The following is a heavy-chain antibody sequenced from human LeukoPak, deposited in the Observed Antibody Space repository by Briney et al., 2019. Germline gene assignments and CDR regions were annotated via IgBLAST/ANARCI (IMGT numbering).Heavy chain of an antibody. CDR3: ASQPELREGLDY. V-gene: IGHV1-18*01. D-gene: IGHD3-16*01. J-gene: IGHJ4*02. Sequence: ASAKVSCKASGYTFTSYGIRWVRQAPGQGLEWMGWISAYNGNTNYAQKLQGRVTMTTDTSTSTAYMELRSLRSDDTAVYYCASQPELREGLDYWGQGTLVTVSS. CDR1: GYTFTSYG. CDR2: ISAYNGNT.